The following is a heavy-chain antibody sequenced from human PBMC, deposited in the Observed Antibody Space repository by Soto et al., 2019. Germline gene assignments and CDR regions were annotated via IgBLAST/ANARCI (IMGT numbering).Heavy chain of an antibody. J-gene: IGHJ4*02. D-gene: IGHD3-22*01. Sequence: SETLSLTCTVSGGSISSYFWSWIRQPPGKGLEWIGYIYSSGNTSYNPSLKSRVTISVDTSMNQFSLKLSSVTAADTAVYYCATTYNSSGYKYWGQGTLVTVSS. CDR1: GGSISSYF. V-gene: IGHV4-59*01. CDR2: IYSSGNT. CDR3: ATTYNSSGYKY.